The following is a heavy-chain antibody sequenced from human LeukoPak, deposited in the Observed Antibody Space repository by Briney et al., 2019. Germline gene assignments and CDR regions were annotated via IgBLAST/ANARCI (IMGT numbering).Heavy chain of an antibody. V-gene: IGHV3-23*01. D-gene: IGHD2-15*01. Sequence: GGSLRLSCTVSGFTLSSYEMSWIRQAPGKGLEWVSAISGSGGSTYYADSVKGRFTISRDNSKNTLYLQMNSLRAEDTAVYYCAKDRLVAATWVDYWGQGTLVTVSS. CDR2: ISGSGGST. J-gene: IGHJ4*02. CDR1: GFTLSSYE. CDR3: AKDRLVAATWVDY.